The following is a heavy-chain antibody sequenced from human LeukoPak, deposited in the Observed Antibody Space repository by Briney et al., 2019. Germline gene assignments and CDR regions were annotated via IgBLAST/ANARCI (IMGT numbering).Heavy chain of an antibody. CDR2: ISWNSGTI. D-gene: IGHD6-19*01. Sequence: GGSLRLSCAASGFTFDAYAMHWVRQAPGKGLEWVSGISWNSGTIGYADSVKGRFTISRDSAKNSLYLQMNSLRAEDTALYFCAVDLYSSVWYGAFDMWGQGTMVTVST. CDR3: AVDLYSSVWYGAFDM. V-gene: IGHV3-9*01. J-gene: IGHJ3*02. CDR1: GFTFDAYA.